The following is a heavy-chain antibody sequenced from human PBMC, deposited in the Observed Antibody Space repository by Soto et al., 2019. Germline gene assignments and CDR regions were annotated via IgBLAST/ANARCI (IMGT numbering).Heavy chain of an antibody. D-gene: IGHD2-2*02. Sequence: PSETLSLTCNVSGSISTYYLVWIRQPPGKGLEWIGYISYSGTTNYSPSLENRVTISIDTSKKQLSLKLSSVTTADTAXXXXARLQYTXXXAVDVWGQGTMVTVSS. CDR3: ARLQYTXXXAVDV. J-gene: IGHJ3*01. CDR1: GSISTYY. V-gene: IGHV4-59*01. CDR2: ISYSGTT.